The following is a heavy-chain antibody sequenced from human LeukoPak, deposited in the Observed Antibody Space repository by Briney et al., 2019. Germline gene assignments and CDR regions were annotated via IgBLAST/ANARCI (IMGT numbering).Heavy chain of an antibody. CDR1: GFTFSSYW. J-gene: IGHJ4*02. V-gene: IGHV3-7*01. CDR2: IKQDGSEK. Sequence: GGSLRLSCAASGFTFSSYWMSWVRQAPGKGLERVANIKQDGSEKYYVDSVKGRFTISRDNAKNSLYLQMNSLRAEDTAVYYCARDFFGNYGGGYYFDYWGQGTLVTVSS. D-gene: IGHD4-23*01. CDR3: ARDFFGNYGGGYYFDY.